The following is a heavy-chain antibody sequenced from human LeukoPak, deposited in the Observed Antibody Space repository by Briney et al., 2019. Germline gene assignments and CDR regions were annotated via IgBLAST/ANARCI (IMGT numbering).Heavy chain of an antibody. Sequence: GGSLRLSCAASGFMFSSYWMHWVRQAPGKGLEWVGRIKSKTDGGTTDYAAPVKGRFTISRDDSKNTLYLQMNSLKTEDTAVYYCTTRLGGSGWYVNYWGQGTLVTVSS. J-gene: IGHJ4*02. CDR3: TTRLGGSGWYVNY. CDR1: GFMFSSYW. D-gene: IGHD6-19*01. CDR2: IKSKTDGGTT. V-gene: IGHV3-15*01.